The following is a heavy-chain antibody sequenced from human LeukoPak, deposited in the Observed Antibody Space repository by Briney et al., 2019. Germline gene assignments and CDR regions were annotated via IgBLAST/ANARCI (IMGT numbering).Heavy chain of an antibody. J-gene: IGHJ3*02. V-gene: IGHV4-34*01. Sequence: SETLSLTCAVYGGSFSGHYWSWIRQPPGKGLEWIGEINHSGSTNYNPSLKSRVTISVDTSKNQFSLKLSSVTAADTAVCYCARGQPNYYDSSGYYGSDAFDIWGQGTMVTVSS. D-gene: IGHD3-22*01. CDR3: ARGQPNYYDSSGYYGSDAFDI. CDR1: GGSFSGHY. CDR2: INHSGST.